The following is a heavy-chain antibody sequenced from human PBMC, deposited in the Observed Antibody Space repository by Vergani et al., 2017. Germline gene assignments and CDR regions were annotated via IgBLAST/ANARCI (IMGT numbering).Heavy chain of an antibody. J-gene: IGHJ6*02. D-gene: IGHD1-26*01. CDR1: GGSISSYY. Sequence: QVQLQESGPGLVKPSETLSLTCTVSGGSISSYYWSWIRQPPGKGLEWIGYIYYSGSTNYNPSLKGRVTISVDTSKSQFSLRLSSVTAADTSVYYCARDRGIVGATTGGMDVWGQGTTVTVSS. V-gene: IGHV4-59*01. CDR3: ARDRGIVGATTGGMDV. CDR2: IYYSGST.